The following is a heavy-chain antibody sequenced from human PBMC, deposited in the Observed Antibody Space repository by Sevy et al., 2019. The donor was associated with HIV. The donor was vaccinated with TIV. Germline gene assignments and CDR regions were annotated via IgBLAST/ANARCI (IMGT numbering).Heavy chain of an antibody. CDR2: VYHTEST. CDR1: GVSVSSDTYY. V-gene: IGHV4-61*01. Sequence: SETLSLTCAVSGVSVSSDTYYWSWIRQPPGKGLEWIGYVYHTESTNYSPSFKSRVTISVDTSKNQFSLRLFSVAAADTAVYYCAREPYFFDKSGYYWDYWGQGALVTVSS. CDR3: AREPYFFDKSGYYWDY. J-gene: IGHJ4*02. D-gene: IGHD3-22*01.